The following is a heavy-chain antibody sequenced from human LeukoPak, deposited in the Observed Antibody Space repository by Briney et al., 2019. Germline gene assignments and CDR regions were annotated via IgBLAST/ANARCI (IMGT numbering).Heavy chain of an antibody. CDR3: AREANAFDI. CDR1: GGSISSYS. Sequence: PSETLSLTCTVSGGSISSYSWSWIRQPAGEGLEWIGRIFTSGNTNYNPSLKSRVTMSVDTSKNQFSLKLSSVTAADTAVYCCAREANAFDIWGQGTMVTVSS. CDR2: IFTSGNT. J-gene: IGHJ3*02. V-gene: IGHV4-4*07.